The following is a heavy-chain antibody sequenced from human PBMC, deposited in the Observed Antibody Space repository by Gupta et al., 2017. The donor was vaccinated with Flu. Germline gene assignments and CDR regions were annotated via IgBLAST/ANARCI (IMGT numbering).Heavy chain of an antibody. Sequence: QVQLVESGGGVVQPGRSRRLSCAASGFTFGRNGMHWVRQGPGKGLEWVAIIWYDGSNRYYADSGKGRFTISRDNSKNTVYLEMNSLRAEDTAVYYCARWNLGYCSDTGCHGDALDVWGQGTMVTVST. J-gene: IGHJ3*01. D-gene: IGHD2-2*01. CDR3: ARWNLGYCSDTGCHGDALDV. CDR2: IWYDGSNR. V-gene: IGHV3-33*01. CDR1: GFTFGRNG.